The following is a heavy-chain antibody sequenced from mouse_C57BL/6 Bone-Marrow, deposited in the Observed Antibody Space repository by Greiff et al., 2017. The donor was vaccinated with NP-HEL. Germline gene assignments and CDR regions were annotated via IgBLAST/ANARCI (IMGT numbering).Heavy chain of an antibody. J-gene: IGHJ2*01. Sequence: EVQLQQSGTVLARPGASVKMSCKTSGYTFTSYWMHWVKQRPGQGLEWIGAIYPGNSDTSYNQKFKGKAKLTAVTSASTAYMELSSLTTEDSAVYYCTRRTAQATDYFDYWGQGTTLTVSS. V-gene: IGHV1-5*01. CDR1: GYTFTSYW. D-gene: IGHD3-2*02. CDR2: IYPGNSDT. CDR3: TRRTAQATDYFDY.